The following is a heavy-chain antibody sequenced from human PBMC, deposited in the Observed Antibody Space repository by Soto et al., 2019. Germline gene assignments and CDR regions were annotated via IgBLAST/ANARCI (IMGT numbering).Heavy chain of an antibody. J-gene: IGHJ4*02. CDR3: ATYDSTGKFDY. CDR1: GSSVSSTNW. Sequence: SETLSLTSAVSGSSVSSTNWWSWVRQSPGKGLEWIGDIYHIGSTNYNPSLRGRVTISVDKSNNQFSLTLKYVTAADTAVYYCATYDSTGKFDYWGQG. CDR2: IYHIGST. V-gene: IGHV4-4*02. D-gene: IGHD3-22*01.